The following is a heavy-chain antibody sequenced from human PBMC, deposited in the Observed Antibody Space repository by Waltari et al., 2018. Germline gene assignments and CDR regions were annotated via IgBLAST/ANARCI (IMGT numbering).Heavy chain of an antibody. J-gene: IGHJ3*02. CDR2: IYRGGST. Sequence: EVQLVETGGGLIQPGGSLRLSCAASGFTVSSNYMSWVRQAPGKGLEWVSVIYRGGSTYDADSVNGRFAISRDNSKNALYLQMNSLRAEDTAVYYCARGTTTVTRAFDIWGQGTMVTVSS. V-gene: IGHV3-53*02. CDR3: ARGTTTVTRAFDI. D-gene: IGHD4-17*01. CDR1: GFTVSSNY.